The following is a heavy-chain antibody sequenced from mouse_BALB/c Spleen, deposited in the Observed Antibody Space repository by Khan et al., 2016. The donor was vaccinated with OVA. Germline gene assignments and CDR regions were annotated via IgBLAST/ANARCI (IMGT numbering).Heavy chain of an antibody. V-gene: IGHV9-2-1*01. CDR3: AGDRYDYFDY. Sequence: QIQLVQSGPELKKSGETVKISCKASGYTFTDYSMHWVKQAPGKGLKWMGWINTETGEPTYADDFKGRFAFSLETSASTAYLQINNLKNKDTATYFCAGDRYDYFDYWGQGTTLTVSS. J-gene: IGHJ2*01. D-gene: IGHD2-14*01. CDR2: INTETGEP. CDR1: GYTFTDYS.